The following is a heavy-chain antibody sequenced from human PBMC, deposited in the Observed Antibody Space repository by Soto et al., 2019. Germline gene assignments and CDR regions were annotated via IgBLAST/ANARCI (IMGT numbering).Heavy chain of an antibody. D-gene: IGHD6-6*01. CDR3: ARQGALIAARGAFDI. Sequence: SETLSLTCTVSGGSISSSSYYWGWIRQPPGKGLEWIGSIYYSGSTYYNPSLKSRVTIPVDTSKHQFSLKLSSVTAADTAVYYCARQGALIAARGAFDIWGQGTMVTVSS. J-gene: IGHJ3*02. V-gene: IGHV4-39*01. CDR1: GGSISSSSYY. CDR2: IYYSGST.